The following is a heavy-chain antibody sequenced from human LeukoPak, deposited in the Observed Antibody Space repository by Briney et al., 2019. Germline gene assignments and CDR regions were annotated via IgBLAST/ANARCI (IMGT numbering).Heavy chain of an antibody. D-gene: IGHD5-18*01. V-gene: IGHV1-8*03. J-gene: IGHJ4*02. CDR2: MNPNSGNT. CDR3: ARGRSRGYSYGYVPDY. Sequence: ASVKVSCKASGYTFTSYDINWVRQAPGQGLEWMGWMNPNSGNTGYAQKFQGRVTITRNTSISTAYMELSSLRSEDTAVYYCARGRSRGYSYGYVPDYWGQGTLVTVSS. CDR1: GYTFTSYD.